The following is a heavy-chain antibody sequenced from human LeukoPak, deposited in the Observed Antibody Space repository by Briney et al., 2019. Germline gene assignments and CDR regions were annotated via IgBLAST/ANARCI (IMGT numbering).Heavy chain of an antibody. D-gene: IGHD3-22*01. CDR1: GGSISSGDYY. CDR3: ARIYDSSGGAFDY. Sequence: PSETLSLTCTVSGGSISSGDYYWSWIRQPPGKGLEWIGYIYYSGSTYYNPSLKSRVTISVDTSKNQFSLKLSSVTAADTAVYYCARIYDSSGGAFDYWGQGTLVTVSS. V-gene: IGHV4-30-4*01. J-gene: IGHJ4*02. CDR2: IYYSGST.